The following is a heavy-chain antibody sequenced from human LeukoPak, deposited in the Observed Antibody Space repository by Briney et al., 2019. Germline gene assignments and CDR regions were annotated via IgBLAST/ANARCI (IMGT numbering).Heavy chain of an antibody. J-gene: IGHJ5*02. Sequence: GGSLRLSCAASGFTFSNYAMSWVRQTPGKGLEWVSAISGSGGSTYYADSVKGRFTIARDNSKNTLYLQMNSLRAEDTALYYCAKDPLRYYGSPGENWFDPWGQGTLVTVSS. D-gene: IGHD3-10*01. V-gene: IGHV3-23*01. CDR1: GFTFSNYA. CDR3: AKDPLRYYGSPGENWFDP. CDR2: ISGSGGST.